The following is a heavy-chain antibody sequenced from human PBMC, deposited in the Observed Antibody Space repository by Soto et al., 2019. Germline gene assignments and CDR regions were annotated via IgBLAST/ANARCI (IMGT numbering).Heavy chain of an antibody. V-gene: IGHV3-23*01. Sequence: EVQLLESGGGLVQPGGSLRLSCAASGFTFSSYAMSWVRQAPGKGLEWVSAISGSGGSTDYADSVKGRFTISRDNSKNTLYLQMNSLRDEDTAVYYCASFGIVGATADDAFDIWGQGTMVTVSS. CDR1: GFTFSSYA. CDR3: ASFGIVGATADDAFDI. D-gene: IGHD1-26*01. J-gene: IGHJ3*02. CDR2: ISGSGGST.